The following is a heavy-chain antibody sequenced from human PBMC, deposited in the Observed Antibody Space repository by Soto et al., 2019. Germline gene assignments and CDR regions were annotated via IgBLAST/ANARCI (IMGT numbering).Heavy chain of an antibody. V-gene: IGHV1-18*04. CDR3: ARVPRGTWYAHLLY. CDR1: GYTFTSYG. Sequence: QVQLVQSGGEVKKPGASVRVSCKTSGYTFTSYGISWVRQAPGQGREWLGWISGYNGNTNYAQLLQGRVTMTRDTSTSTAYMELRSLRSDDTAVYYCARVPRGTWYAHLLYWGQGTPVTVSS. J-gene: IGHJ4*02. CDR2: ISGYNGNT. D-gene: IGHD2-8*01.